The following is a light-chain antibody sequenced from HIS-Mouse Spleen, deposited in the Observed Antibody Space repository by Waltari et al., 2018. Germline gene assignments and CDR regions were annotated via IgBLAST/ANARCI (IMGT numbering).Light chain of an antibody. CDR3: YSTDSSGNHRV. CDR1: ALPQKY. V-gene: IGLV3-10*01. J-gene: IGLJ2*01. CDR2: EDS. Sequence: SYELTQPPSVSVSPGQTARITCSGDALPQKYAYWYQQKSGQAPVLVIYEDSKRPSGIPERVSGSSSGTMATLTISXAQVXDEADYYCYSTDSSGNHRVXGGGTKLTV.